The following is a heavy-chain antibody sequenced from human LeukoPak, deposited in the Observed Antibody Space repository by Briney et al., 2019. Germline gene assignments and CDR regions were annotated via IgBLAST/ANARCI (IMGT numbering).Heavy chain of an antibody. CDR1: GFTFDDYA. V-gene: IGHV3-30*02. D-gene: IGHD5-12*01. CDR2: IRYDGSIK. Sequence: GGSLRLSCAASGFTFDDYAMHWVRQAPGKGLEWVASIRYDGSIKYYADSVKGRFTISRDNSKNTLYLQMNSLRADDTAVYYCAKDSGYGTRSSFYWGQGTLVTVSS. CDR3: AKDSGYGTRSSFY. J-gene: IGHJ4*02.